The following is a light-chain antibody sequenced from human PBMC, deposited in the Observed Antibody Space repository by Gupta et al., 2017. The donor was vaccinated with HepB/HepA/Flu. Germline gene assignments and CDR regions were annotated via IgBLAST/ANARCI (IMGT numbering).Light chain of an antibody. Sequence: EIVLTQSPATLSLSPGERATLSCRASQSINNYLAWYQQKPGQAPRLLIYDASNRATGIPARFIGSGSGTDFTLTISSREPEDFAIYYCQQRSDWPPLTFGRGTXLEIK. CDR1: QSINNY. V-gene: IGKV3-11*01. J-gene: IGKJ4*01. CDR2: DAS. CDR3: QQRSDWPPLT.